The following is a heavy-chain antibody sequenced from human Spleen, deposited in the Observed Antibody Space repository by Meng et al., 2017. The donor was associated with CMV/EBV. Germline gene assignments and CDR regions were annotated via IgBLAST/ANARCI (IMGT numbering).Heavy chain of an antibody. CDR3: ARDWSTHYYGTGSPLWF. D-gene: IGHD3-10*01. CDR1: GGTFSSYV. CDR2: INPSGGST. J-gene: IGHJ4*02. Sequence: ASVKVSCKASGGTFSSYVLSWVRQAPGEGLEWMGIINPSGGSTSYAQKFQGRVTMTRDTSTSTVYMELSSLRSEDTAVYYCARDWSTHYYGTGSPLWFWGQGTLVTVSS. V-gene: IGHV1-46*01.